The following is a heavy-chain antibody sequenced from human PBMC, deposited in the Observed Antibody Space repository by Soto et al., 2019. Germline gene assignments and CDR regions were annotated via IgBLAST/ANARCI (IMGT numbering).Heavy chain of an antibody. V-gene: IGHV4-34*01. J-gene: IGHJ4*02. CDR1: GGSFSGYY. CDR3: VTSLWFGTQPGI. D-gene: IGHD3-16*01. Sequence: QVQLQQWGAGLLKPSETLSLTCAVYGGSFSGYYWTWFRQPPGKGLECIRETSPSGTTKYIPSLKSRVTISADTSKNQFSLTVTSLTAADTAVYYCVTSLWFGTQPGIWGQGAVVSVSS. CDR2: TSPSGTT.